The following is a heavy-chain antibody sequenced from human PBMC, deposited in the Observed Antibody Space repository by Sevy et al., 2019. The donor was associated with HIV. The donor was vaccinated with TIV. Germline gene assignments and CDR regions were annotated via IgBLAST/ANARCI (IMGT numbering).Heavy chain of an antibody. Sequence: GGSLRLSCGASGFTFSSYDMHWVRQAAGKGLEWVSGIGSGGDAYYPGSVKGRFTISRETAKNSLYLQMNSLRAGDTAVYYCARSGGYSDYGMDVWGQGTTVTVSS. CDR1: GFTFSSYD. V-gene: IGHV3-13*01. D-gene: IGHD5-12*01. CDR3: ARSGGYSDYGMDV. CDR2: IGSGGDA. J-gene: IGHJ6*02.